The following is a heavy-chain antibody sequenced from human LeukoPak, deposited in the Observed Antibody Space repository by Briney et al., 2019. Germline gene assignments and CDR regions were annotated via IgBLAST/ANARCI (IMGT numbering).Heavy chain of an antibody. CDR3: ARRRAAARYYFDY. Sequence: SETLSLTCAVYGGSFSGYYWSWIRQPPGKGLEWIGEINHSGSTNYNPSLKSRVTISVDTSKNQFPLKLSSVTAADTAVYYCARRRAAARYYFDYWGQGTLVTVSS. CDR1: GGSFSGYY. CDR2: INHSGST. J-gene: IGHJ4*02. V-gene: IGHV4-34*01. D-gene: IGHD6-6*01.